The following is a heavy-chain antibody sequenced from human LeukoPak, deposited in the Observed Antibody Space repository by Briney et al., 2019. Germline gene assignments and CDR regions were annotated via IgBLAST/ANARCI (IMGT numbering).Heavy chain of an antibody. CDR3: AKEFYRSGWFYVDY. J-gene: IGHJ4*02. Sequence: GGSLRLSCAASGFNFRNFALSWVRQTPGRGLEWISGISGDDGSTYYSDSVKGRFTISRDNSKNTLYLQLNSLRAEDTAVYYCAKEFYRSGWFYVDYWGQGSLVTVSS. CDR2: ISGDDGST. V-gene: IGHV3-23*01. CDR1: GFNFRNFA. D-gene: IGHD6-19*01.